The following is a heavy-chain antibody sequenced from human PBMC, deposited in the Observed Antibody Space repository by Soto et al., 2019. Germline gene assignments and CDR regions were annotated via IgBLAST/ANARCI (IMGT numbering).Heavy chain of an antibody. J-gene: IGHJ4*02. V-gene: IGHV2-5*01. CDR3: AHRGAYSSSRHFDY. CDR1: GFSLSISGVA. CDR2: IYWNDDK. Sequence: AGPTLVNPTQTLTLTCTFSGFSLSISGVAVGWIRQPPGKALEWLALIYWNDDKRYSPSLESRLTITKDTSKNQVVLRMTNMDPVDTATYYCAHRGAYSSSRHFDYWGLGTLVTVSS. D-gene: IGHD6-6*01.